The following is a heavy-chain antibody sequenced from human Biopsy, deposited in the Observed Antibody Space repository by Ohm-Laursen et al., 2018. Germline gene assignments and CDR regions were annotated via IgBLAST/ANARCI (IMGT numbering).Heavy chain of an antibody. Sequence: TLSLTCTVSGVSISTYYWSWIRQSPGRGLEWIAYIYYSGSTDYNPFLKSRVTISLDTSKNQFSLKLSSVTAADTAIYYCAREAIGVATAFDIWGQGTMVTVSS. V-gene: IGHV4-59*01. CDR2: IYYSGST. D-gene: IGHD5-12*01. J-gene: IGHJ3*02. CDR3: AREAIGVATAFDI. CDR1: GVSISTYY.